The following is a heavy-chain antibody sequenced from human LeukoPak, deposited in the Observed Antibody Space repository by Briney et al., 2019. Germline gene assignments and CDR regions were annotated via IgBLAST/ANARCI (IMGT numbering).Heavy chain of an antibody. Sequence: GGSLRLSCAASGFTFSSYAMHWVRQAPGKGLEWVAVISYDGSNKYYADSVKGRFTISRDNSKNTLYLQMNSLRAEDTAVYYCARGHSGSYKDYYYMDVWGKGTTVTVSS. CDR2: ISYDGSNK. CDR1: GFTFSSYA. J-gene: IGHJ6*03. CDR3: ARGHSGSYKDYYYMDV. V-gene: IGHV3-30*04. D-gene: IGHD1-26*01.